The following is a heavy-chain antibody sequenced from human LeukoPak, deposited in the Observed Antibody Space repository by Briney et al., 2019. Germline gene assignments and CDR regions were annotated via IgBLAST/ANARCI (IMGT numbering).Heavy chain of an antibody. CDR3: ARYGGSGSYYYYFDY. CDR2: IYYSGST. D-gene: IGHD3-10*01. CDR1: GGSISSDY. Sequence: PSETLSLTCTVSGGSISSDYWSWIRQAPGKGQEWIGYIYYSGSTNYNPSLKSRVTISVDTSKNQFSLKLSSVTAADTAVYYCARYGGSGSYYYYFDYWGKGSLVTVSS. J-gene: IGHJ4*02. V-gene: IGHV4-59*01.